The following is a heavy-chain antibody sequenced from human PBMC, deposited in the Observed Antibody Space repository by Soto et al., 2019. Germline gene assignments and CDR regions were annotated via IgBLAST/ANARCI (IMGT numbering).Heavy chain of an antibody. V-gene: IGHV3-33*01. D-gene: IGHD4-17*01. J-gene: IGHJ1*01. CDR3: ARDGASVTTYLDC. CDR2: IWYDGSNK. CDR1: GFSFSRSG. Sequence: QVQLVESGGGVVQPGRSLRLSCEASGFSFSRSGMHWVRQAPGKGLEWVAVIWYDGSNKYCADSVKGRFTISRDNSKNTLYLQMNSLRAEDTAVYYCARDGASVTTYLDCWGQGTLVTVSS.